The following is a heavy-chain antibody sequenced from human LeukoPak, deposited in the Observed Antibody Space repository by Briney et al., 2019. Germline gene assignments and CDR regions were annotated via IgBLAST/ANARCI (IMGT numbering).Heavy chain of an antibody. CDR3: AKGSRSLEYYFDY. Sequence: PGGSLRLSCAASGYTFSSYAMSWVRQAPGKGLEWVSAISGSGGSTYYADSVKGRFTISRDNSKNTLYLQMNSLRAEDTAVYYCAKGSRSLEYYFDYWGQGTLVTVSS. CDR2: ISGSGGST. CDR1: GYTFSSYA. D-gene: IGHD3-3*01. J-gene: IGHJ4*02. V-gene: IGHV3-23*01.